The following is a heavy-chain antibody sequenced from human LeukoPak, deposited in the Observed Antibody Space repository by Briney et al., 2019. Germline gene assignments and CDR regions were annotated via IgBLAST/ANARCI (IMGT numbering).Heavy chain of an antibody. CDR2: ISAHDGNT. J-gene: IGHJ4*02. D-gene: IGHD6-13*01. CDR1: GYTFTSYG. Sequence: PLASVKVSCKASGYTFTSYGISWVRQAPGQGLEWMGWISAHDGNTNHAQKLQGRVTMTTDTSTSTAYMELRSLTSDDTAVYYCARWQQLGDFDYWGQGTLVTVTS. CDR3: ARWQQLGDFDY. V-gene: IGHV1-18*01.